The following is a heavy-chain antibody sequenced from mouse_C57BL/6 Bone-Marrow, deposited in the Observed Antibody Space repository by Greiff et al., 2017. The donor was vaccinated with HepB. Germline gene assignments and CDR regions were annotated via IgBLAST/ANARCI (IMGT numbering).Heavy chain of an antibody. CDR1: GFTFSDYG. CDR2: ISSGSSTI. Sequence: EVHLVESGGGLVKPGGSLKLSCAASGFTFSDYGMHWVRQAPEKGLEWVAYISSGSSTIYYADTVKGRFTISRDNAKNTLFLQMTSLRSEDTAMYYCARLRYYGSSYGFDYWGQGTTLTVSS. CDR3: ARLRYYGSSYGFDY. V-gene: IGHV5-17*01. D-gene: IGHD1-1*01. J-gene: IGHJ2*01.